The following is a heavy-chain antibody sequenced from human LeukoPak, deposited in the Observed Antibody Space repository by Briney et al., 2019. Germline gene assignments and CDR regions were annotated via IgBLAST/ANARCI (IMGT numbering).Heavy chain of an antibody. CDR2: ISSSSRTI. V-gene: IGHV3-48*01. CDR3: ASDPGEV. CDR1: GFTFNTYS. Sequence: GGSLRLSCAASGFTFNTYSINWVRQVPGKGLEWLSYISSSSRTIYYADSVKGRFTISRDNAKNSLYLQMNSLRAEDTAVYYCASDPGEVWGQGTTVTVSS. J-gene: IGHJ6*02.